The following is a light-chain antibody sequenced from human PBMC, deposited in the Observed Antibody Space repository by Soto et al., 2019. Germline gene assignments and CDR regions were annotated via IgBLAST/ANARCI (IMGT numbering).Light chain of an antibody. CDR3: QQYNSYRA. CDR2: MAS. J-gene: IGKJ1*01. Sequence: DIQMTQSPSTLSASVGDRVTITCRASQSISNWLAWHQQKPGKAPKLLIYMASSLESGVPSRFSGSGSGTEFTLTISSLQPDDFATYYCQQYNSYRAFGQGTKVEIK. V-gene: IGKV1-5*03. CDR1: QSISNW.